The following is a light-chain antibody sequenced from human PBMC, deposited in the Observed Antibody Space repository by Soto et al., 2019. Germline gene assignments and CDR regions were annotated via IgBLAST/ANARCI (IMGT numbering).Light chain of an antibody. CDR1: QRLLHSNGNNF. V-gene: IGKV2-28*01. CDR3: MQALQTPYT. J-gene: IGKJ2*01. CDR2: LGS. Sequence: EIVMTQSPPSLTVTPGEPASISCRSSQRLLHSNGNNFLDWYLQKPGQSPQLLIYLGSNRASGVPDRVRGSGAGTDFTLKISRVEAEDVGVYYCMQALQTPYTFGHGTKLEIK.